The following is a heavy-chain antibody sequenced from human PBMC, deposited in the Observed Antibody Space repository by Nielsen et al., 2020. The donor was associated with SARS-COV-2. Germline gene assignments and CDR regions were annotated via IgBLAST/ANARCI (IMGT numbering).Heavy chain of an antibody. V-gene: IGHV2-70*17. D-gene: IGHD6-13*01. Sequence: SGPTLVKPTQTLTLTCTFSVFSLRTSGLCVSWIRQPPGQALEWLARSDWDDDKFYSTSLKTRLTISKDTSKTQVVLTMTNMDPVDTATYYCARTNMGIAAAGLDYWGQGTLVTVSS. J-gene: IGHJ4*02. CDR3: ARTNMGIAAAGLDY. CDR2: SDWDDDK. CDR1: VFSLRTSGLC.